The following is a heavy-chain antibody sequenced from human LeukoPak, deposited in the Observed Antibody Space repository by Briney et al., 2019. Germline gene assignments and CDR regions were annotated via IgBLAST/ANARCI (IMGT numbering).Heavy chain of an antibody. CDR3: AKGDDYGDYVGGLFDY. Sequence: PWGTLRLSCAASGFTFSSYAMSWVRQAPGKGLEWVSAISGSGGSTYYPDSVKGRFTISRDYSKNTLYLQMNSLRAEDTAVYYCAKGDDYGDYVGGLFDYWGQGTLVTVSS. V-gene: IGHV3-23*01. CDR2: ISGSGGST. D-gene: IGHD4-17*01. CDR1: GFTFSSYA. J-gene: IGHJ4*02.